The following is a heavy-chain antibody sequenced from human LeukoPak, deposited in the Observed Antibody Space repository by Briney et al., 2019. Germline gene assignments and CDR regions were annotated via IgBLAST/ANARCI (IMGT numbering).Heavy chain of an antibody. CDR2: INPNSGGT. D-gene: IGHD2-8*01. J-gene: IGHJ4*02. Sequence: GASVKVSCKASGYTFTGYYMHWVRQAPGQGLEWMGWINPNSGGTNYAQKFQGRVTMTRDTSISTAYMDLSRLRSDDTAVYYCARDRTGCIMSRCSPIDYWGQGTLVTVSS. V-gene: IGHV1-2*02. CDR1: GYTFTGYY. CDR3: ARDRTGCIMSRCSPIDY.